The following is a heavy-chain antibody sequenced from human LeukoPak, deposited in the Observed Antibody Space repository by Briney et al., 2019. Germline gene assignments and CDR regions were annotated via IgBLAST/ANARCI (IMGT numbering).Heavy chain of an antibody. D-gene: IGHD5-18*01. V-gene: IGHV1-18*01. Sequence: GASVKVSCKASGYTFTSYGISWVRQAPGQGLEWMGWISAYNGNTNYAQKLQGRVTMTTDTSTSTAYMELRSLRSDDTAVYYCARDSYSCGTPQTFDYWGQGTLVTVSS. J-gene: IGHJ4*02. CDR3: ARDSYSCGTPQTFDY. CDR2: ISAYNGNT. CDR1: GYTFTSYG.